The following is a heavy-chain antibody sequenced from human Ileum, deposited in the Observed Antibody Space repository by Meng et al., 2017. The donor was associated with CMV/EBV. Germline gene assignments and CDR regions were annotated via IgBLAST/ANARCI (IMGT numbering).Heavy chain of an antibody. Sequence: HLWQCVGEVQKPGFSVKVSCKDSGRSLNSFSITWVRQAPGQGLEWMGGIHPLFNISYYAQSFQGRIIITADESTSTVYMEVGGLRPEDTAMYYCAKEEDTSMVGVNWFDPWGQGTLVTVSS. V-gene: IGHV1-69*01. D-gene: IGHD5-18*01. CDR3: AKEEDTSMVGVNWFDP. CDR2: IHPLFNIS. J-gene: IGHJ5*02. CDR1: GRSLNSFS.